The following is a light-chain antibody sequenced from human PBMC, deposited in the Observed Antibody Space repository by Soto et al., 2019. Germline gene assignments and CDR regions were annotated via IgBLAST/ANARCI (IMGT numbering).Light chain of an antibody. CDR3: QQANSFPLT. V-gene: IGKV1-12*01. J-gene: IGKJ4*01. CDR2: AAS. Sequence: DIQMTQSPSSVSASVGDRVTITCRASQAIRTWLAWYQQKPGEAPKLLIYAASSLQSGVPSRFSGSGSGTDFTLTISSLQPADFATYYCQQANSFPLTFGGGTKVEIK. CDR1: QAIRTW.